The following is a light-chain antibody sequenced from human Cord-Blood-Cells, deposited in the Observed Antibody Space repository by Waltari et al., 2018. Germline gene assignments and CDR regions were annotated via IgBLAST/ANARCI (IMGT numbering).Light chain of an antibody. CDR1: QSVSSN. V-gene: IGKV3D-15*01. CDR2: GAS. CDR3: QQYKNWPPGAVRELT. J-gene: IGKJ4*01. Sequence: EIVMTQSPATLSVSPGERATLSCRASQSVSSNLAWYQQKPGQAPRLLIYGASTRATGIPARFSGSGSGTEFTLTISSLQSEDFAVYYCQQYKNWPPGAVRELTFGGGTKVEIK.